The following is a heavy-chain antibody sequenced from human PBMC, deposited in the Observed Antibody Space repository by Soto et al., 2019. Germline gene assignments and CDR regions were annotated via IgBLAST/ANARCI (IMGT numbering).Heavy chain of an antibody. Sequence: EVQLVESGGGLVKPGGSLRLSCAASGFTFSSYSMNWVRQAPGKGLEWVSSISSSSSYIYYADSVKGRFTISRDNAKNSLYLQMNSLRAEDTAVYYCARGEEMAARPDYCYYGMDVWGQGTTVTVSS. CDR2: ISSSSSYI. CDR1: GFTFSSYS. D-gene: IGHD6-6*01. CDR3: ARGEEMAARPDYCYYGMDV. J-gene: IGHJ6*02. V-gene: IGHV3-21*01.